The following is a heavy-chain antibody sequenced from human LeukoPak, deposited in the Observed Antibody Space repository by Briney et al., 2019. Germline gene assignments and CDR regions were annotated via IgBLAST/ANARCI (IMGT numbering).Heavy chain of an antibody. CDR3: ATFTFTI. D-gene: IGHD2/OR15-2a*01. J-gene: IGHJ6*04. CDR1: GFTFSSYS. CDR2: ISSSSTI. V-gene: IGHV3-48*04. Sequence: QPGGSLRLSCAASGFTFSSYSMNWVRQAPGKGLEWVSYISSSSTIYYADSVKGRFTISRDNAKNSLYLQMNSLRAEDTAVYYCATFTFTIWGKGTTVTVSS.